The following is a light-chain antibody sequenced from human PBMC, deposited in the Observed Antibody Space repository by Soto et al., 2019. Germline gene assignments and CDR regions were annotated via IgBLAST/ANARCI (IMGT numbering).Light chain of an antibody. V-gene: IGKV1-39*01. Sequence: DIQMTQSPSSLSASVGDRVTITCRASQSISSYLNWYQQKPGKAPNLLIYAASSLQSGVPSRFSGSGSGTDFTLTISSLQPEDFATYYCQQSYNTPWTFGQGTKVEFK. CDR2: AAS. CDR3: QQSYNTPWT. CDR1: QSISSY. J-gene: IGKJ1*01.